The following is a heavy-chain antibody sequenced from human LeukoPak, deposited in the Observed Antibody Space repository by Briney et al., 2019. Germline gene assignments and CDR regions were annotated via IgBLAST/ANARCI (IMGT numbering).Heavy chain of an antibody. D-gene: IGHD3-22*01. Sequence: ASVKVSCKASGYTFISYYMHWVRQAPGQGLEWMGIINPSSGSTNYAQKFQGRVTMTRDTSTSTVYMELSSLRSEDTAVYYCARELSRDYYDSSGYYSYWGQGTLVTVSS. CDR1: GYTFISYY. V-gene: IGHV1-46*01. CDR2: INPSSGST. CDR3: ARELSRDYYDSSGYYSY. J-gene: IGHJ4*02.